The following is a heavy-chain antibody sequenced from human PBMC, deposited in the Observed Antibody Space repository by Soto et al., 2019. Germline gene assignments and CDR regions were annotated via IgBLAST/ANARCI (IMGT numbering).Heavy chain of an antibody. D-gene: IGHD2-15*01. J-gene: IGHJ5*02. CDR3: AGDSRGGNTKWFDP. CDR1: GYTFTSYG. V-gene: IGHV1-18*04. CDR2: ISAYNGNT. Sequence: ASVKVSCKASGYTFTSYGISWVRQAPGQGLEWMGWISAYNGNTNYAQKLQGRVTMTTDTSTSTAYMELRSLRSDDTAVYYCAGDSRGGNTKWFDPWGQGTLVPVFS.